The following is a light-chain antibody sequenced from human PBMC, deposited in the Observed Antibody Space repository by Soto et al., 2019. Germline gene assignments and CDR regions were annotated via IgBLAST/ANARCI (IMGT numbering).Light chain of an antibody. CDR2: AAS. V-gene: IGKV1-5*03. CDR3: QQRTIWPPA. Sequence: DIQMTQSPSALSASIGDRVTITCRASQSISIWLAWYQQKPGKAPKLLIYAASSLESGVPSRFSGSGSGTDFTLTISSLEPEDFAVYYCQQRTIWPPAFGQGTRLEIK. J-gene: IGKJ5*01. CDR1: QSISIW.